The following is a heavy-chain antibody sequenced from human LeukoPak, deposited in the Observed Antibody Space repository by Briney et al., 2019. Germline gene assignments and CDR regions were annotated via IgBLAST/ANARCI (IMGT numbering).Heavy chain of an antibody. Sequence: RGGCLRLSCAASGFTFSRSWMGWVRQAPGKGLEWVANIMQDGTSKYHVDSVMGRFTISRDNAENSVYLQMNSLSAGDTAVYYCARHGDYCFDLWGPGTRVTVSS. D-gene: IGHD2-21*01. V-gene: IGHV3-7*02. J-gene: IGHJ4*02. CDR1: GFTFSRSW. CDR2: IMQDGTSK. CDR3: ARHGDYCFDL.